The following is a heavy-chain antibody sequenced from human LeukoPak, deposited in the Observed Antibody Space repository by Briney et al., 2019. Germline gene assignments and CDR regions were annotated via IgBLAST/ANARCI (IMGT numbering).Heavy chain of an antibody. Sequence: SETLSLTCTVSGGSISSHCWSWIRQPPGKGLEWIGYIYYSGSTNYNPSLKSRVTTSVDTSKNQFSLKLSSVTAADTAVYYCATRQGYCDSSGRAREKKDYWGQGTLVTVSS. CDR2: IYYSGST. V-gene: IGHV4-59*11. CDR3: ATRQGYCDSSGRAREKKDY. J-gene: IGHJ4*02. CDR1: GGSISSHC. D-gene: IGHD3-22*01.